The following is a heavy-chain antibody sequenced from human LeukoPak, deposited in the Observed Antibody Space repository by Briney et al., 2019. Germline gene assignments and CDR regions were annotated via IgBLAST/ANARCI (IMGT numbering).Heavy chain of an antibody. V-gene: IGHV4-39*01. J-gene: IGHJ4*02. CDR1: GGSISSSSYY. D-gene: IGHD3-10*01. CDR2: IYYSGST. CDR3: ARPGDGSGSYYGY. Sequence: PSETLSLTCTVSGGSISSSSYYWGWIRQPPGKGLEWIGSIYYSGSTYYNPSLKSRVTISVDTSKNQFSLKLSSVTAADTAVYYCARPGDGSGSYYGYWGQGTLVTVSS.